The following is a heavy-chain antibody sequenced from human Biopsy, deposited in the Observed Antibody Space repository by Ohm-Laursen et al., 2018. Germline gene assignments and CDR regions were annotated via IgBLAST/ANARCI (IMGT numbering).Heavy chain of an antibody. CDR1: GESFNGYY. J-gene: IGHJ6*02. V-gene: IGHV4-34*01. CDR2: INHSGRT. Sequence: GTLSLTCTVSGESFNGYYWSWIRQTPGKGLEWIGEINHSGRTNYNPSLKSRVTISVDTSKNQFSLKVRSVTAADTAVYYCVRGVDYYDPYHYYALDVWGQGTTVTVSS. D-gene: IGHD3-22*01. CDR3: VRGVDYYDPYHYYALDV.